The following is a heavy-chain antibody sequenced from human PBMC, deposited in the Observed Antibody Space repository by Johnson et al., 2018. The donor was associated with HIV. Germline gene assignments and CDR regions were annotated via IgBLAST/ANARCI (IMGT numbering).Heavy chain of an antibody. CDR3: ARDHSGYDSVTAAFDI. V-gene: IGHV3-66*01. Sequence: VQLVESGGGLVQPGGSLRLSCAASGFTFDDYGMSWVRQDPGKGLEWVSVVHRDGRLYYADSVKGRFRLSRDNSKNTLYLEMNSLRAEDTAVYYCARDHSGYDSVTAAFDIWGQGTMVTVSS. D-gene: IGHD5-12*01. CDR1: GFTFDDYG. J-gene: IGHJ3*02. CDR2: VHRDGRL.